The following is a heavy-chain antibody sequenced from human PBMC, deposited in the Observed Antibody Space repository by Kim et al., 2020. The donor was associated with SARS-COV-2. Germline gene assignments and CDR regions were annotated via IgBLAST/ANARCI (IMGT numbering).Heavy chain of an antibody. CDR2: ITPFNGNT. V-gene: IGHV1-45*02. D-gene: IGHD2-2*01. CDR1: GYTFTYRY. Sequence: SVKVSCKASGYTFTYRYLHWVRQAPGQALEWMGWITPFNGNTNYAQKFQDRVTITRDRSMSTAYMELSSLRSEDTAMYYCASSASSTDAFDIWGQGTMVTISS. J-gene: IGHJ3*02. CDR3: ASSASSTDAFDI.